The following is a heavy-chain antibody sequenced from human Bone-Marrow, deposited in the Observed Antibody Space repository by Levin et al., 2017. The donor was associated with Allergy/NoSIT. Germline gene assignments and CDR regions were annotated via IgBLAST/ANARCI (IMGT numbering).Heavy chain of an antibody. J-gene: IGHJ6*02. D-gene: IGHD1-14*01. CDR2: IIPIFGTA. V-gene: IGHV1-69*06. CDR3: ARLEVEPGVEDYGMDV. CDR1: GGTFSSYA. Sequence: ASVKVSCKASGGTFSSYAISWVRQAPGQGLEWMGGIIPIFGTANYAQKFQGRVTITADKSTSTAYMELSSLRSEDTAVYYCARLEVEPGVEDYGMDVWGQGTTVTVSS.